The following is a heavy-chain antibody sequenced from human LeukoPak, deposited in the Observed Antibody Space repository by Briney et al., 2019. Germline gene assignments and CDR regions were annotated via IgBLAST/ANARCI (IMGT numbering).Heavy chain of an antibody. V-gene: IGHV1-18*01. Sequence: ASVKVSCKASGYTFTSYGISWVRQAPGQGLEWMGWISAYNGNTNYAQKFQGRVTMTRDTSTSTVYMELSSLRSEDTAVYYCARDLVVVPAADNWFDPWGQGTLVTVSS. CDR3: ARDLVVVPAADNWFDP. CDR2: ISAYNGNT. CDR1: GYTFTSYG. J-gene: IGHJ5*02. D-gene: IGHD2-2*01.